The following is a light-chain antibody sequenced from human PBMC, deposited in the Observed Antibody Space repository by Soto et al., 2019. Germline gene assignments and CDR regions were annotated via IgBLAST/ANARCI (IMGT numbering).Light chain of an antibody. J-gene: IGKJ1*01. CDR1: QSVSSN. Sequence: EIVMTQSPATLSVSPGERATLSCRASQSVSSNLAWYQQKPGQAPRLLIYRASTRPTGIPARFSGSGSGTDFTLTITSLQSEDFAVYYCQHYHNWPPWTFGQGTKVEIK. V-gene: IGKV3-15*01. CDR3: QHYHNWPPWT. CDR2: RAS.